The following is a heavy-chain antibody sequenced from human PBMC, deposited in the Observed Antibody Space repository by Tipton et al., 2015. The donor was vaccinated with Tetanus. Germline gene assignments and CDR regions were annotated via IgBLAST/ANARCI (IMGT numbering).Heavy chain of an antibody. CDR2: IYPGDSDT. CDR1: GYSFTSYW. V-gene: IGHV5-51*01. CDR3: ARTRVRMVRGVTIQTGGMDV. D-gene: IGHD3-10*01. J-gene: IGHJ6*02. Sequence: QLVQSGAEVKKPGESLKISCKGSGYSFTSYWIGWVRQMPGKGLEWMGIIYPGDSDTRYSPSFQGQVTISADKSISTAYLQWSSLKASDTAMYYCARTRVRMVRGVTIQTGGMDVWGQGTTVTVSS.